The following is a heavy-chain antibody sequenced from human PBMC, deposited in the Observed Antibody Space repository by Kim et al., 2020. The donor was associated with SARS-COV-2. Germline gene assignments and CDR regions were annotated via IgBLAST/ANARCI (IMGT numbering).Heavy chain of an antibody. CDR1: GDSISGSTYY. CDR3: ARNAKDLTIFGPGDFDY. CDR2: IYYSGDT. V-gene: IGHV4-39*01. D-gene: IGHD3-3*01. Sequence: SETLSLTCTVSGDSISGSTYYWAWIRQSPGKGLEWIGSIYYSGDTYYNPSLKSRVSISVDTSKNQFSLKLSSVTATDTALYYCARNAKDLTIFGPGDFDYWGQGTLAT. J-gene: IGHJ4*02.